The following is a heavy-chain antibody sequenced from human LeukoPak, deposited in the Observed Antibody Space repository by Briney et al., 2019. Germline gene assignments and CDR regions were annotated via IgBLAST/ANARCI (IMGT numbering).Heavy chain of an antibody. CDR3: ARDGRRVGYPPSDY. CDR1: GFTFSSYA. D-gene: IGHD2-15*01. CDR2: ISGSGGST. J-gene: IGHJ4*02. Sequence: GGSLRLSCAASGFTFSSYAMSWVRQAPGKGLEWVSAISGSGGSTYYADSVKGRFTISRDNAKNSLYLQMNSLRAEDTAVYYCARDGRRVGYPPSDYWGQGTLVTVSS. V-gene: IGHV3-23*01.